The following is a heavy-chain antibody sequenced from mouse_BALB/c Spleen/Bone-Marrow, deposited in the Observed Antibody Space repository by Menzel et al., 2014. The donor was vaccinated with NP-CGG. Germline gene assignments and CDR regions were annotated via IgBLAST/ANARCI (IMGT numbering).Heavy chain of an antibody. J-gene: IGHJ2*01. CDR3: ARSGSSSGYFDY. CDR2: ISSGSSTV. CDR1: GFTFSSLG. D-gene: IGHD1-1*01. V-gene: IGHV5-17*02. Sequence: EVKLVESGGGLVQPGGSRKLSCAASGFTFSSLGMHWVRQAPEKGLEWVAYISSGSSTVYYADKVMGRLTISRDNPKNTLFLQMTSLRSEDTAMYYCARSGSSSGYFDYWGQGTTLTVSS.